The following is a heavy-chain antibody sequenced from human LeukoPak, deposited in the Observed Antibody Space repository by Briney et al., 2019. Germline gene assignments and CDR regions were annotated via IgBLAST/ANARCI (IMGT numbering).Heavy chain of an antibody. V-gene: IGHV1-8*03. J-gene: IGHJ3*02. CDR3: ATARELGYCSGGSCSDAFDI. Sequence: GASVKVSCKASGYTFTSYDINWVRQATGQGLEWMGWMNPNSGNTGYAQKFQGRVTITRNTSISTAYMELSSLRSEDTAVYYCATARELGYCSGGSCSDAFDIWGQGTMVTVSS. D-gene: IGHD2-15*01. CDR2: MNPNSGNT. CDR1: GYTFTSYD.